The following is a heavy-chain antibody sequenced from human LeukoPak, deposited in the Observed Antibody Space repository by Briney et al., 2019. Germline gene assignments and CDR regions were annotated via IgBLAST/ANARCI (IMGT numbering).Heavy chain of an antibody. CDR3: ARGGYSGYDLNY. CDR2: IIPILGIA. Sequence: ASVKVSCKASGGTFSSYAISWVRQAPGQGLEWMGRIIPILGIANYAQKFQGRVTITADKSTSTAYMELSSLRSEDTAAYYCARGGYSGYDLNYWGQGTLVTVSS. CDR1: GGTFSSYA. D-gene: IGHD5-12*01. V-gene: IGHV1-69*04. J-gene: IGHJ4*02.